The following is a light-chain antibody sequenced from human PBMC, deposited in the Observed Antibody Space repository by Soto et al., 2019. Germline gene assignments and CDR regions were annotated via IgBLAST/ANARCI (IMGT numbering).Light chain of an antibody. CDR3: QQYNSYPWT. CDR1: QSISSW. J-gene: IGKJ1*01. CDR2: DAS. V-gene: IGKV1-5*01. Sequence: DIQMIQAPSTSSAYVGDRVTITCRASQSISSWLAWYQQKPGKAPKLLIYDASSLESGVPSRFSGSGSGTEFTLTISSLQPDDFATYYCQQYNSYPWTFGQGTKVDIK.